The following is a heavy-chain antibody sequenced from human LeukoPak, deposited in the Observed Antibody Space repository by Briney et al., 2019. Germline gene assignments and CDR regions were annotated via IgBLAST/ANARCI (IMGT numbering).Heavy chain of an antibody. CDR3: VRVDKKFEDSGYRSFDW. Sequence: PGGSLRLSCAASGFTFSIHWMSWVRQAPGKGLEWVANIKEDSSDKWYVDSVKGRFTISRDNVENSLYLQMNSLRAGDTAVYYCVRVDKKFEDSGYRSFDWWGQGTLVSVSS. CDR1: GFTFSIHW. V-gene: IGHV3-7*01. J-gene: IGHJ4*02. D-gene: IGHD5-12*01. CDR2: IKEDSSDK.